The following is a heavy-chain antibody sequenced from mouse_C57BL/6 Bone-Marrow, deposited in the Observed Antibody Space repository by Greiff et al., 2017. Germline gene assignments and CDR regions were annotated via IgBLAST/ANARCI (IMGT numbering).Heavy chain of an antibody. J-gene: IGHJ3*01. V-gene: IGHV1-81*01. CDR1: GYTFTSYG. D-gene: IGHD1-1*01. CDR2: IYPRSGNT. CDR3: ARSGHYYGSLFAY. Sequence: VQLQQSGAELARPGASVKLSCKASGYTFTSYGISWVKQRTGQGLEWIGEIYPRSGNTYYNEKFKGKATLTADKSSSTAYMELRSLTSEDSAVYFCARSGHYYGSLFAYWGQGTLVTVSA.